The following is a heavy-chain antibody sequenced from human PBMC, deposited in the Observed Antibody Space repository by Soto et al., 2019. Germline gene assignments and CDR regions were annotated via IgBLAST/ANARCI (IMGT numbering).Heavy chain of an antibody. Sequence: QVQLVQSGAEVKKPGASVKVSCKASGYTFTSYYMHWVRQAPGQGLEWMGIINPSGGSTSYAQKFQGRVTMTRDTSTSTVYMELSSLRSEDTAVYYCARGAIVVVVAATPGDTWFDPWGQGTLVTVSS. J-gene: IGHJ5*02. CDR1: GYTFTSYY. CDR3: ARGAIVVVVAATPGDTWFDP. V-gene: IGHV1-46*01. CDR2: INPSGGST. D-gene: IGHD2-15*01.